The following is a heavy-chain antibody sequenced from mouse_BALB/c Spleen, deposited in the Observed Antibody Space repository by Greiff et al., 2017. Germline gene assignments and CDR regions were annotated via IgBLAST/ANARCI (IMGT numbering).Heavy chain of an antibody. D-gene: IGHD2-1*01. CDR2: ISSGGGST. Sequence: EVQLVESGGGLVKPGGSLKLSCAASGFAFSSYDMSWVRQTPEKRLEWVAYISSGGGSTYYPDTVKGRFTISSDNAKNTLYLQMSSLKSEDTAMYYCARQGYYGNYFYAMDYWGQGTSVTVSS. V-gene: IGHV5-12-1*01. CDR3: ARQGYYGNYFYAMDY. CDR1: GFAFSSYD. J-gene: IGHJ4*01.